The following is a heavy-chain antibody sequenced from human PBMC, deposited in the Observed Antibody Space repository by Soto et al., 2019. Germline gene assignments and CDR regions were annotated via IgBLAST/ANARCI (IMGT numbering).Heavy chain of an antibody. J-gene: IGHJ6*02. Sequence: ASVKVSCKASGYTFTSYYMHWVRQAPGQGLEWMGIINPSGGSTSYAQKFQGRVTMTRDTSTSTVYMELSSLRSEDTAVYYCARDSRSGYAQRGEYYYYYGMDVWGQGTTVTVYS. D-gene: IGHD3-3*01. CDR2: INPSGGST. CDR1: GYTFTSYY. CDR3: ARDSRSGYAQRGEYYYYYGMDV. V-gene: IGHV1-46*01.